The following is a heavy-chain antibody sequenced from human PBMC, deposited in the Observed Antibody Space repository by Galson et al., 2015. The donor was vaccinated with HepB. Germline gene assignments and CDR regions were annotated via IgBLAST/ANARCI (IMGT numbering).Heavy chain of an antibody. D-gene: IGHD1-26*01. V-gene: IGHV3-33*08. CDR3: ARDVGALDY. CDR1: ELTVSSNY. J-gene: IGHJ4*02. Sequence: SLRLSCAASELTVSSNYMTWVRQAPGKGLEWVAVIWYDGSNKYYADSVKGRFTISRDNSKNTLYLQMNSLRAEDTAVYYCARDVGALDYWGQGTLVTVSS. CDR2: IWYDGSNK.